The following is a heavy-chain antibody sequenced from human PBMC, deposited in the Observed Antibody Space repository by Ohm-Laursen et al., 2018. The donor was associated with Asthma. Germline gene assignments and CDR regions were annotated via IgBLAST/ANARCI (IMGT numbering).Heavy chain of an antibody. CDR2: IIPIFGTA. D-gene: IGHD6-13*01. J-gene: IGHJ4*02. CDR3: SREHWVSAAGTGYLDS. CDR1: GGTFSSYA. Sequence: ASVKVSCKASGGTFSSYAISWVRQAPGQGLEWMGGIIPIFGTANYAQKFQGRVTITADESTSTAYMELSSLRSEDTAVYFCSREHWVSAAGTGYLDSWGQGTLVTVSS. V-gene: IGHV1-69*13.